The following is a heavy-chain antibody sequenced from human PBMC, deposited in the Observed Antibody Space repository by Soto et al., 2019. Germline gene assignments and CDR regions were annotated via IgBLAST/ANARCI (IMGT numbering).Heavy chain of an antibody. D-gene: IGHD4-17*01. CDR3: AWTEGYYGGFFDY. CDR2: IYYSGST. CDR1: GGSISSGGYY. J-gene: IGHJ4*02. V-gene: IGHV4-31*03. Sequence: QVQLQESGPGLVKPSQTLSLTCTVSGGSISSGGYYWSWIRQHPGKGLEWIGYIYYSGSTYYNPSLKSRVTISVDTSKNQFCLKLSSVTAGFTAVYYWAWTEGYYGGFFDYWGQGTLVTVSS.